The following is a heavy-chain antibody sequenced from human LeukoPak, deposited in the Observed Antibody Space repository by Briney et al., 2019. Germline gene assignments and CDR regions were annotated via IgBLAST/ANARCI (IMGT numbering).Heavy chain of an antibody. CDR1: GGTFSSYA. CDR2: IIPILSIA. D-gene: IGHD2-15*01. V-gene: IGHV1-69*04. J-gene: IGHJ6*02. CDR3: AGAPYCSGGSCYSPYYYGMDV. Sequence: SVKVSCKASGGTFSSYAISWVRQAPGQGLEWMGRIIPILSIANYARNFQGRVTITADKSTSTAYMELSSLRSEDTAVYYCAGAPYCSGGSCYSPYYYGMDVWGQGTTVTVSS.